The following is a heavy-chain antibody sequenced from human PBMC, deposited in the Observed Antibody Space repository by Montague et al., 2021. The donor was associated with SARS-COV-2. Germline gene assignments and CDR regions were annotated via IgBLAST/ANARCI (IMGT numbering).Heavy chain of an antibody. V-gene: IGHV3-23*03. CDR1: GFTFSSYA. CDR2: IYSGVSSP. Sequence: SLRLSCAASGFTFSSYAMNWVRQAPVKGLEWVSVIYSGVSSPYYXDSXHVRFTISRDNSKNTLYLQMNSLRAEDTAVYYCAKDVAIKYDFWSGYRYDAFDIWGQGTMVTVSS. D-gene: IGHD3-3*01. CDR3: AKDVAIKYDFWSGYRYDAFDI. J-gene: IGHJ3*02.